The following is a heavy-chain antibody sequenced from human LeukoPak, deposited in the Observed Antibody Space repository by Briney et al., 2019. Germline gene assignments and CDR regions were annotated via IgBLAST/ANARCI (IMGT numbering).Heavy chain of an antibody. J-gene: IGHJ5*02. V-gene: IGHV5-51*01. Sequence: NPGESLNISCKGFGYSFSTDWIGWVRQVPGKGLELMGIIYPGDSDTRYSPSFQDQVTISADRSTNTAYLQWSSLKASDTAMYYCARRPGTWFDPWGQGTLVTVSS. CDR1: GYSFSTDW. CDR2: IYPGDSDT. CDR3: ARRPGTWFDP.